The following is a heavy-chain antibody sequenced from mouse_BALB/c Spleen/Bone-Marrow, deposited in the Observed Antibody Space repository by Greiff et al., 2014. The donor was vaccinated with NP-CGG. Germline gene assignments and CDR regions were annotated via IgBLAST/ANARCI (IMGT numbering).Heavy chain of an antibody. CDR3: ASYYHGSSGFAY. D-gene: IGHD1-1*01. J-gene: IGHJ3*01. CDR1: GFNIKDTY. Sequence: EVQLVESGAELVKPGASVKLSCTASGFNIKDTYMHWVKQRPEQGLEWIGRIDPANGNTKYDPKFQGKATITADTSSNTAYLQLSSLTSEDTAVYYCASYYHGSSGFAYWGQGTLVTVSA. CDR2: IDPANGNT. V-gene: IGHV14-3*02.